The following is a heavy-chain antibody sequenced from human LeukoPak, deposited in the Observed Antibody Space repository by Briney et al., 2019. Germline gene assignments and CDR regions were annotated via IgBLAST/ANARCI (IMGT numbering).Heavy chain of an antibody. V-gene: IGHV3-21*01. CDR3: ARTAEFDYVWGSRNY. CDR1: GFTFSDYS. D-gene: IGHD3-16*01. Sequence: GGSLRLSCAASGFTFSDYSMNWIRQAPGRGLEWASSISSGSEYIFYADSIKGRFTISRDNAKNSLSLQMDSLRVEDTAVYYCARTAEFDYVWGSRNYWGQGTLVTVSS. J-gene: IGHJ4*02. CDR2: ISSGSEYI.